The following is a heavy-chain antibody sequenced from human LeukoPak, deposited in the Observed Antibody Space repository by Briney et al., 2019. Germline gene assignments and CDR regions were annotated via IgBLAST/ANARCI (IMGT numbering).Heavy chain of an antibody. CDR2: IHYSGTT. Sequence: PSETLSLTCIVSGGSISSYYWSWIRQPPGTGLEWIGYIHYSGTTNYYPSLKSRVTISVDTSKNQFSLRLSSVTAADTAVYYCARSPGPATVFDSWGQGALVTVSS. D-gene: IGHD3-10*01. J-gene: IGHJ4*02. CDR1: GGSISSYY. CDR3: ARSPGPATVFDS. V-gene: IGHV4-59*01.